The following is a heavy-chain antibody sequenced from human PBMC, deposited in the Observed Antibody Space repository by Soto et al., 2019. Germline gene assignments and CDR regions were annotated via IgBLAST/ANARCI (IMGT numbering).Heavy chain of an antibody. Sequence: ASVKVSCKASGYKLCSYAIHWVRQAPGQRLEWMGWINVGNGNTKYSQKFHDRVTIIRDTSADTAYMEVSSLRSEDTAVYYCARSEETYNDFFTGMDFNYYLCVMAAWGQGPTSTVST. CDR1: GYKLCSYA. V-gene: IGHV1-3*01. CDR2: INVGNGNT. J-gene: IGHJ1*01. D-gene: IGHD3-9*01. CDR3: ARSEETYNDFFTGMDFNYYLCVMAA.